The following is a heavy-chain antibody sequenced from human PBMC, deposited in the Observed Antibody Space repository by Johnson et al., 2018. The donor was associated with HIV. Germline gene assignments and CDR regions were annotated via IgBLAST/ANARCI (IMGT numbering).Heavy chain of an antibody. V-gene: IGHV3-30*02. D-gene: IGHD2-2*02. CDR3: AKDGGAIYLDAFDI. CDR1: GFTFSSYG. CDR2: IRYEGSNK. Sequence: QVQLVESGGGVVQPGGSLRLSCAASGFTFSSYGMHWVRQAPGKGLEWGAFIRYEGSNKYYADAVKGRFTISRDKSKNTLYLQMNSMRAEDTAVYYCAKDGGAIYLDAFDIWGQGTMVTVSS. J-gene: IGHJ3*02.